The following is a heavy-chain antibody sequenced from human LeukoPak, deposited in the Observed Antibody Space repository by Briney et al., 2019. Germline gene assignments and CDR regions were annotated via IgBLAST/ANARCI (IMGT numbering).Heavy chain of an antibody. CDR1: GLTFDDYA. J-gene: IGHJ4*02. V-gene: IGHV3-9*01. Sequence: PGGSLRLSCAASGLTFDDYAMHWVRQAPGKGLEWVSGISWNSGSIGYADSVKGRFTISRDNAKNSLYLQMNSLRAEDTALYYCAKASCSGGSCYFDYWGQGTLVTVSS. CDR2: ISWNSGSI. CDR3: AKASCSGGSCYFDY. D-gene: IGHD2-15*01.